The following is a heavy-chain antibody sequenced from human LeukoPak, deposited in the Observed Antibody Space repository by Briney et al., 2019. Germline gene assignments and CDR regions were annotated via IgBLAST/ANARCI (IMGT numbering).Heavy chain of an antibody. CDR2: IYYSGST. Sequence: SETLSLTCTVSGGSISIYYWSWIRQPPGKGLEWIGYIYYSGSTNYNPSLKSRVTISVDTSKNQFSLKLSSVTAADTAVYDCARDRGLAAAGTLNWFDPWGQGTLVTVSS. V-gene: IGHV4-59*01. D-gene: IGHD6-13*01. CDR3: ARDRGLAAAGTLNWFDP. J-gene: IGHJ5*02. CDR1: GGSISIYY.